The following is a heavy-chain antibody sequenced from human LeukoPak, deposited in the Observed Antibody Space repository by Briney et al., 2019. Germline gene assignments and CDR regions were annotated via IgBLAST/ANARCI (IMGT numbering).Heavy chain of an antibody. D-gene: IGHD1-26*01. CDR2: IIPIFGTA. Sequence: ASVKVSCKASGGAFSSYAISWVRQAPGQGLEWMGRIIPIFGTANYAQKFQGRVTITTDESTSTAYMELSSLRSEDTAVYYCASGSGSYLDAFDIWGQGTMVTVSS. V-gene: IGHV1-69*05. CDR1: GGAFSSYA. J-gene: IGHJ3*02. CDR3: ASGSGSYLDAFDI.